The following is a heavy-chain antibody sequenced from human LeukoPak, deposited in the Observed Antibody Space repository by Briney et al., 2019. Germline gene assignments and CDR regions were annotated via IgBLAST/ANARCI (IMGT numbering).Heavy chain of an antibody. CDR2: SYQSRST. V-gene: IGHV4-38-2*01. CDR3: ARHWPVEMATPFDY. Sequence: PSGTLSLTCAVSGYSISSGYYWGGIRKPPGKGRGGFGSSYQSRSTYDNPYLMRRVTISVATSKNKSSLKLSSGTAADTAVYYCARHWPVEMATPFDYWGQGTLVTVSS. J-gene: IGHJ4*02. CDR1: GYSISSGYY. D-gene: IGHD5-24*01.